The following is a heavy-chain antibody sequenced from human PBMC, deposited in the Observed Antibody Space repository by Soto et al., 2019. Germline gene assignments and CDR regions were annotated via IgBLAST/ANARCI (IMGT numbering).Heavy chain of an antibody. Sequence: SETLSLTCTVSGGSMSSYRGSWIRQPAGKGLEWIGRLNTYGNTHYNPSLKSRVTVSVDTSRNQFFLTLRSVTAADSAVYHCGRESGETWDYEASWGHGTPVTVSS. V-gene: IGHV4-4*07. CDR1: GGSMSSYR. D-gene: IGHD1-7*01. CDR3: GRESGETWDYEAS. CDR2: LNTYGNT. J-gene: IGHJ5*01.